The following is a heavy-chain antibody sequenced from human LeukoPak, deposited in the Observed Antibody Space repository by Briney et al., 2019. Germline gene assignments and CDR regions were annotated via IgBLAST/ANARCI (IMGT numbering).Heavy chain of an antibody. D-gene: IGHD4-11*01. CDR2: ISGSGGST. CDR3: AKGFSGSDDYSNYALGY. Sequence: GGSLRLSCAASGFTFSSYAMSWVRQAPGKGLEWVSAISGSGGSTYYADSVKGRFTISGDNSKNTLYLQMNSLRAEDTAVYYCAKGFSGSDDYSNYALGYWGQGTLVTVSS. CDR1: GFTFSSYA. V-gene: IGHV3-23*01. J-gene: IGHJ4*02.